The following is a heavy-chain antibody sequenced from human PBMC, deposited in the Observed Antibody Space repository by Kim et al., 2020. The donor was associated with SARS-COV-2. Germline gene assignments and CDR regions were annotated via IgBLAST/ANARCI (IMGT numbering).Heavy chain of an antibody. D-gene: IGHD3-10*01. J-gene: IGHJ5*02. Sequence: ASVKDSCKASGYTFTSYGIARVRQAPGQGLEWLGWISGYNDITNYAQNVQDRVNMTTDRSTTTVYLEVRSLRSDDTAIYYCARSRNYNLGMASWGQGTLVTVSS. CDR2: ISGYNDIT. CDR1: GYTFTSYG. CDR3: ARSRNYNLGMAS. V-gene: IGHV1-18*01.